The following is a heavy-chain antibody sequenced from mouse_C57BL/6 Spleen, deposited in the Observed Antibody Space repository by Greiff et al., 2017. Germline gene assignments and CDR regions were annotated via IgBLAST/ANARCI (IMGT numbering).Heavy chain of an antibody. V-gene: IGHV2-5*01. CDR2: IWRGGST. Sequence: QVQLQQSGPGLVQPSQSLSITCTVSGFSLTSYGVHWVRQSPGKGLEWLGVIWRGGSTDYNAAFMSRLSITKDNSKGQVFFKMNSLQADDTAIYYCAKNRWDYYYYVAMDYWGQGTAVTVSS. D-gene: IGHD1-1*01. J-gene: IGHJ4*01. CDR3: AKNRWDYYYYVAMDY. CDR1: GFSLTSYG.